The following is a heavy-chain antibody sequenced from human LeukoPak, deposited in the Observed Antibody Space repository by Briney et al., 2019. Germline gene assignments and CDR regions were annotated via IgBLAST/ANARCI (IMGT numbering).Heavy chain of an antibody. D-gene: IGHD2-21*01. CDR3: ARELWGNLDY. CDR1: GYKFTNYW. J-gene: IGHJ4*02. V-gene: IGHV5-51*01. Sequence: GESLKISCKGSGYKFTNYWIAWVRQMPGQGLEWLGIIYPRDSDTRYSPSFQGQVSISVDTSIDTAYLQWSSLKASDTAMYYCARELWGNLDYWGQGTPVTVSS. CDR2: IYPRDSDT.